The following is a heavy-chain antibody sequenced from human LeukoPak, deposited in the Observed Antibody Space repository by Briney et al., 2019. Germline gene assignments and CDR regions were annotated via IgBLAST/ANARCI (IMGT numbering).Heavy chain of an antibody. CDR3: ARYHHYQRDFDY. D-gene: IGHD5-24*01. Sequence: SETLSLTCTVSGGSISCYYWSWIRQPPGKGLEWIGNIYYSGSTNYNPSLESRITMSVDTSKNQFSLKVSSVTAADTAVFCCARYHHYQRDFDYWGQGTLVTVSS. V-gene: IGHV4-59*08. J-gene: IGHJ4*02. CDR1: GGSISCYY. CDR2: IYYSGST.